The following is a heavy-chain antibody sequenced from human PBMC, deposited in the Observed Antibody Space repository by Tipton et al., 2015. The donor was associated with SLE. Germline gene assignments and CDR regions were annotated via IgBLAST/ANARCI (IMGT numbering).Heavy chain of an antibody. D-gene: IGHD6-19*01. CDR3: ARRGWDSGAWYEAFDI. CDR1: GGSISSYY. V-gene: IGHV4-59*12. J-gene: IGHJ3*02. Sequence: TLSLTCTVSGGSISSYYWSWIRQPPGKGLEWIGYIYYSGSTNYNPSLKSRVTISVDTSKNQFSLKLSSVTAADTAVYYCARRGWDSGAWYEAFDIWGQGTMVTVSS. CDR2: IYYSGST.